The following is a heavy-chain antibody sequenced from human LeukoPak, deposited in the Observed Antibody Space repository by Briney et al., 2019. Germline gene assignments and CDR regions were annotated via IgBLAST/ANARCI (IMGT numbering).Heavy chain of an antibody. J-gene: IGHJ6*02. CDR1: GYTFTGYY. D-gene: IGHD3-10*01. CDR3: ASLYGSGLPGYYYYGMDV. V-gene: IGHV1-2*02. CDR2: INPNSGGT. Sequence: ASVKVSCKASGYTFTGYYMHWVRQPPGQGLEWMGWINPNSGGTNYAQKFQGRVTMTRDTSISTAYMELSRLRSDDTAVYYCASLYGSGLPGYYYYGMDVWGQGTTVTVSS.